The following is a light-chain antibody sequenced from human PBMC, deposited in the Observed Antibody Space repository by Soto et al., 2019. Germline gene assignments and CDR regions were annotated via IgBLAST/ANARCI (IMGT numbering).Light chain of an antibody. CDR2: AAS. Sequence: DIPMTQSPSSLSASVGDSVTITCRASQSISSYLNWYQQKPGKAPKLLIYAASSLQSGVPSRFSGSGSATDFTLTISSLQPEDFATYYCQQSYSTRLMYTFGQGTKLEIK. V-gene: IGKV1-39*01. CDR1: QSISSY. CDR3: QQSYSTRLMYT. J-gene: IGKJ2*01.